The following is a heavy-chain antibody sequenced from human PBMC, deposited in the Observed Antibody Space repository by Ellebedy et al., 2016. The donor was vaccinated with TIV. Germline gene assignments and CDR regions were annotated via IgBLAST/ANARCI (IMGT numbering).Heavy chain of an antibody. V-gene: IGHV3-30-3*01. Sequence: PRGSLRLSCAASGFTFSTYAMHWVRQAPGKGLEWVAVISNDGSTKYYADSVKGRITISRDNSKNTLYLQMNTLRAEDTALYYCARGEVATICDYWGQGTLVTVSS. J-gene: IGHJ4*02. CDR1: GFTFSTYA. CDR2: ISNDGSTK. CDR3: ARGEVATICDY. D-gene: IGHD5-24*01.